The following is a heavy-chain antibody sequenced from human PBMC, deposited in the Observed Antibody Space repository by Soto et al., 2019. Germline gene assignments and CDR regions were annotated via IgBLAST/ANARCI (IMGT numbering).Heavy chain of an antibody. Sequence: ASVKVSCKASGYTFTSYGISWVRQAPGQGLEWMGWISAYNGNTNYAQKLQGRVTMTTDTSTSTAYMELSSLRSEDTAVYYCARESEGGQLVREGGFGYWGQGTLVTVSS. CDR1: GYTFTSYG. D-gene: IGHD6-6*01. V-gene: IGHV1-18*01. CDR3: ARESEGGQLVREGGFGY. J-gene: IGHJ4*02. CDR2: ISAYNGNT.